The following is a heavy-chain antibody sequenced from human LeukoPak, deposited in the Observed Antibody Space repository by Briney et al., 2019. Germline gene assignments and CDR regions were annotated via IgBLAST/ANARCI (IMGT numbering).Heavy chain of an antibody. V-gene: IGHV1-2*02. CDR2: INPHTGDT. CDR1: GYTFTGYY. Sequence: ASVKVSCKAAGYTFTGYYIQWVRQAPGQGLEWLGWINPHTGDTYHAQEFQGRVTMTSDASVNTAHLQLSRLKSDDTAIYFCARGEAPEDKWGQGTLVTVSS. CDR3: ARGEAPEDK. J-gene: IGHJ4*02.